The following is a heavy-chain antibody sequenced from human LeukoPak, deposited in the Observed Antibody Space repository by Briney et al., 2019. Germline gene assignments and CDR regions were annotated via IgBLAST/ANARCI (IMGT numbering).Heavy chain of an antibody. CDR3: ARVEYGSGSYSYYYYYMDV. CDR1: GGAFSSYA. D-gene: IGHD3-10*01. Sequence: ASVKVSCKASGGAFSSYAISWVRQAPGQGLEWMGGIIPIFGTANYAQKFQGRVTITTDEPTSTSYMELSSLRSEDTAVYYCARVEYGSGSYSYYYYYMDVWGKGTTVTVSS. J-gene: IGHJ6*03. V-gene: IGHV1-69*05. CDR2: IIPIFGTA.